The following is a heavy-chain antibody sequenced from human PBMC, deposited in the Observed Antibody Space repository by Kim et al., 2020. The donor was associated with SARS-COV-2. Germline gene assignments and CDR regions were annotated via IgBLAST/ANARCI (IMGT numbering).Heavy chain of an antibody. CDR2: IYYSGST. J-gene: IGHJ4*02. V-gene: IGHV4-39*01. CDR3: ANGAPYYQFWSGYRPFDS. Sequence: SETLSLTCIVSGGSITSSSYYWGWIRQSPGKGLEWVASIYYSGSTYYNSSLKSRVAISVDTSKNQFSLKLSSVTAADTAVYYCANGAPYYQFWSGYRPFDSWGQGILVTVSS. D-gene: IGHD3-3*02. CDR1: GGSITSSSYY.